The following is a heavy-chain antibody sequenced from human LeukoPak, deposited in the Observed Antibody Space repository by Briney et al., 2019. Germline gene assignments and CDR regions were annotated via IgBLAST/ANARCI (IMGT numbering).Heavy chain of an antibody. D-gene: IGHD6-19*01. Sequence: SETLSLTCTVSGGSISSYYWNWIRQPPGKGLEWIGYIYYSGSTNYNPSLKSRVTISVDTSKNQFTLKLSSVTAADTAVYYCARWVVSSGWYYFDYWGQGTLVTVSS. CDR2: IYYSGST. V-gene: IGHV4-59*08. CDR3: ARWVVSSGWYYFDY. CDR1: GGSISSYY. J-gene: IGHJ4*02.